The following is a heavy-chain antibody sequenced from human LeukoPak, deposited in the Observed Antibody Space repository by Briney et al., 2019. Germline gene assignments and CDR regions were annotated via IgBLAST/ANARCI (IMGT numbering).Heavy chain of an antibody. D-gene: IGHD2-21*02. CDR3: SAGLPHDY. V-gene: IGHV3-15*01. CDR2: IKTKTDGGTT. J-gene: IGHJ4*02. CDR1: GFTFSNAW. Sequence: GGSLRLSCAASGFTFSNAWMSWVRQAPGKGLEWVGRIKTKTDGGTTDYAAPVKGRFTISRDDSKTTLYLQMNSLKTQDTAVYYCSAGLPHDYWGQGTLVTVSS.